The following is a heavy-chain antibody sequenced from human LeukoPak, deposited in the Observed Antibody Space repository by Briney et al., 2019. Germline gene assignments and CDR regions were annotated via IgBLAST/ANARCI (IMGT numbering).Heavy chain of an antibody. J-gene: IGHJ4*02. D-gene: IGHD5-12*01. CDR3: ARWLSHRGDY. CDR2: ISGYNGDT. V-gene: IGHV1-18*01. CDR1: GYTFSSYG. Sequence: ASVKVSCKASGYTFSSYGSSWVRQAPGQGLEWMGWISGYNGDTNYAQKFRGRVTLTTDTSTSTAYMELRSLRSDDTAIYYCARWLSHRGDYWGQGTLVTVSS.